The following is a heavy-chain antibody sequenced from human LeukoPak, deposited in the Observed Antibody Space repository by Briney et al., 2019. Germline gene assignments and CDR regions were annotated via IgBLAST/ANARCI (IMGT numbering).Heavy chain of an antibody. V-gene: IGHV1-18*01. CDR2: ISAYNGNT. CDR3: ARLRSDDYSNYPRANWFDP. D-gene: IGHD4-11*01. J-gene: IGHJ5*02. CDR1: GYTFTSYG. Sequence: ASVKVSCKASGYTFTSYGISWVRQAPGQGLEWMGWISAYNGNTNYAQKLQGRVTMTTDTSTSTAYMELRSLRSDDTAVYYCARLRSDDYSNYPRANWFDPWGQGTLVTVSS.